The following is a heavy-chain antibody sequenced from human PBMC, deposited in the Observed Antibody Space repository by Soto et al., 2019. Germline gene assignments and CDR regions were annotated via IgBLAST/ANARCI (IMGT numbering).Heavy chain of an antibody. J-gene: IGHJ4*02. CDR3: ARGGYDGTSGLRHLAY. CDR1: GGSFSGYY. D-gene: IGHD3-3*01. CDR2: IIHGGST. Sequence: QVQLQQWGAGLLKPSETLSLTCVVYGGSFSGYYWSWIRQPPGKGLEWIGEIIHGGSTNYNPSLTRGVSISVDTSKNQFSLKLSAATAADTAVYYCARGGYDGTSGLRHLAYWGQGTLFTVSS. V-gene: IGHV4-34*01.